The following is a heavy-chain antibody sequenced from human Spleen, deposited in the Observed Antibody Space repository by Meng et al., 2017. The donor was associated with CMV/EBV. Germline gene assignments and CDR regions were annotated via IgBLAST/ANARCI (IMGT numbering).Heavy chain of an antibody. CDR2: IIPIFGTA. V-gene: IGHV1-69*05. CDR1: GGTFSSYA. Sequence: SVKVSCKASGGTFSSYAISWVRQAPGQGLEWMGGIIPIFGTANYAQKFQGRVTITTDESTSTAYMELSSLRSEDTAVYYCARDDAPVGYDLGGLDYWGQGTLVTVSS. CDR3: ARDDAPVGYDLGGLDY. J-gene: IGHJ4*02. D-gene: IGHD5-12*01.